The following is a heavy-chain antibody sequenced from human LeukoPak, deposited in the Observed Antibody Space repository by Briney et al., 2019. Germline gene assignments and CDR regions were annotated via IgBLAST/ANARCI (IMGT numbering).Heavy chain of an antibody. V-gene: IGHV3-30*02. Sequence: GGSLRLSCAASGFIFSGSGMHWVRQAPGKGLEWLAFIQYDGSNKYYADSVKGRFTISRDNSKNTMYLQMNSLRADDTTVYCCASPTSYGFSWASPLDSWGQGTLVTVSS. J-gene: IGHJ4*02. CDR2: IQYDGSNK. CDR3: ASPTSYGFSWASPLDS. CDR1: GFIFSGSG. D-gene: IGHD2/OR15-2a*01.